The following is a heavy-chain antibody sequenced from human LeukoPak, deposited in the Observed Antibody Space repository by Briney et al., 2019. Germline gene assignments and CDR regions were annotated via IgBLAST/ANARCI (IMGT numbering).Heavy chain of an antibody. J-gene: IGHJ4*02. CDR2: IKEDGSRN. CDR3: SRAEDY. CDR1: GFTFNDYW. Sequence: GGSLRLSRAASGFTFNDYWMSWVRQAPGKGLEWVANIKEDGSRNFYVDSVKGRFTISRDNAKNSLYLQMNSLRAEDTAVYYCSRAEDYWGQGTLVTVSS. V-gene: IGHV3-7*05.